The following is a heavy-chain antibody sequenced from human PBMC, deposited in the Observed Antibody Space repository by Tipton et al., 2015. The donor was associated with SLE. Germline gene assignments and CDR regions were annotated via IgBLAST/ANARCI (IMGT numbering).Heavy chain of an antibody. CDR1: GGPISSSGRY. D-gene: IGHD2-21*02. CDR3: ARGMVTWRGAIVGVDV. J-gene: IGHJ6*02. Sequence: TLSLTCTVSGGPISSSGRYWNWIRQPAGKGLEWVGRIYISGSTNYNPSLESRVTISVDTSNNQFSLKLSSVTATDTAVYYCARGMVTWRGAIVGVDVWGQGTTVNVSS. V-gene: IGHV4-61*02. CDR2: IYISGST.